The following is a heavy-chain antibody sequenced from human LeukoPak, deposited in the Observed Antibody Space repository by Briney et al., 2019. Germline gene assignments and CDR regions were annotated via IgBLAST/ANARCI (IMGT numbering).Heavy chain of an antibody. Sequence: GGSLRLSCAASGFTFSSYGMSWVRQAPGKGLEWVSAISGSGGSTYYADSVKGRFTISRDNSKNTLYLQMNSLRAEDTAVYYCAKDLRGVTRGVIITFEDAFDIWGQGTMVTVSS. CDR1: GFTFSSYG. CDR2: ISGSGGST. V-gene: IGHV3-23*01. CDR3: AKDLRGVTRGVIITFEDAFDI. J-gene: IGHJ3*02. D-gene: IGHD3-10*01.